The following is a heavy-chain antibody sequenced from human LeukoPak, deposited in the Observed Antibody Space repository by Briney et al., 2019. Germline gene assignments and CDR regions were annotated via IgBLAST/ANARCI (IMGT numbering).Heavy chain of an antibody. D-gene: IGHD3-22*01. V-gene: IGHV3-33*06. J-gene: IGHJ3*02. CDR2: IWYDGSNK. CDR1: GFTFSSYG. CDR3: AKDRYYDSSGSLPHI. Sequence: PGRSLRLSCAASGFTFSSYGMHWVRQAPGKGLEWVAVIWYDGSNKYYADSVKGRFTISRDNSKNTLYLQMNSLRAEDTAVYYCAKDRYYDSSGSLPHIWGQGTMVTVSS.